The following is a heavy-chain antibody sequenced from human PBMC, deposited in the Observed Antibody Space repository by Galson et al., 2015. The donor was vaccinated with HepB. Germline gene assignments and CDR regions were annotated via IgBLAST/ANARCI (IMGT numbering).Heavy chain of an antibody. V-gene: IGHV7-4-1*02. Sequence: SVKVSCKASGYTFSNYAMNWVRQAPGQGPEWMGWINTNTGNPTYAQGFTGRFVFSLDTSVSTAYLQISSLRVEDTAVYYCARAPRGSGSFADYWGQGTLVTVSS. J-gene: IGHJ4*02. CDR1: GYTFSNYA. D-gene: IGHD3-10*01. CDR3: ARAPRGSGSFADY. CDR2: INTNTGNP.